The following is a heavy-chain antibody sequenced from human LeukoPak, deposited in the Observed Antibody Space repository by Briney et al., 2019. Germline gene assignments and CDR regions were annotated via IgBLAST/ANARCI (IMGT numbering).Heavy chain of an antibody. J-gene: IGHJ4*02. V-gene: IGHV3-23*01. CDR2: ISGSGGST. CDR3: AKDKDTPATAQPQRGYFES. Sequence: GGSLRLSCAASGFTFSSYAMSWVRQAPGKGLEWVSAISGSGGSTYYADSVKGRFTISRDNSKNTLYLQMNSLRVEDTAVYFCAKDKDTPATAQPQRGYFESWGQGTLVTVSS. CDR1: GFTFSSYA. D-gene: IGHD2-15*01.